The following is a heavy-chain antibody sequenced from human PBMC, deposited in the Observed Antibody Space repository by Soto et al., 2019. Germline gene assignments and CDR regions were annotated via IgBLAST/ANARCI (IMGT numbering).Heavy chain of an antibody. CDR1: GFTFISYW. V-gene: IGHV3-7*01. CDR3: ARDSESYYYDSSGYSYYYYGMDV. CDR2: IKQDGSEK. Sequence: GGSLRLSCAASGFTFISYWMSWVRQAPGKGLEWVANIKQDGSEKYYVDSVKGRFTISRDNAKNSLYLQMNSLRAEDTAVYYCARDSESYYYDSSGYSYYYYGMDVWGQGTTVTVS. D-gene: IGHD3-22*01. J-gene: IGHJ6*02.